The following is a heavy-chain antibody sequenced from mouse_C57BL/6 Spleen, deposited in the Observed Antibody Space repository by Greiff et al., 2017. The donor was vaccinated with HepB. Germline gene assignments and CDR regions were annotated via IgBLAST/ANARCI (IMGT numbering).Heavy chain of an antibody. CDR1: GYTFTDYN. CDR2: INPNNGGS. V-gene: IGHV1-22*01. J-gene: IGHJ3*01. D-gene: IGHD1-1*01. CDR3: ATSHLRRGFAY. Sequence: VQLQQSGPELVKPGASVKMSCKASGYTFTDYNMHWVKQSHGKSLEWIGYINPNNGGSSYNQKFKGKATLTVNKSSSTAYMELRSLTSEDSAVYYCATSHLRRGFAYWGQGTLVTVSA.